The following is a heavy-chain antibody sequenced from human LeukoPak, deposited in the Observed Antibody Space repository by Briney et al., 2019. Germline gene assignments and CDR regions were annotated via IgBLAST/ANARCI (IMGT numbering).Heavy chain of an antibody. Sequence: PSQTLSLTCTVSGGSISSGSYYWSWIRQPAGKGLEWIGRIYTSGSTNYNPSLKSRVTISVDTSKNQFSLKLSSVTAADTAVYYCARDLSAPLKYYYDSSGSYYFDYWGQGTLVTVSS. J-gene: IGHJ4*02. CDR1: GGSISSGSYY. D-gene: IGHD3-22*01. CDR3: ARDLSAPLKYYYDSSGSYYFDY. CDR2: IYTSGST. V-gene: IGHV4-61*02.